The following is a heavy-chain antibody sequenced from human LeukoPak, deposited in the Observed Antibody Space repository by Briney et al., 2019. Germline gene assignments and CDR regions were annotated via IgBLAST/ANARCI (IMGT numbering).Heavy chain of an antibody. J-gene: IGHJ4*02. CDR2: ITSSSSYI. CDR3: ARHVVAVGFDY. V-gene: IGHV3-21*01. CDR1: GFTFSSYT. D-gene: IGHD3-22*01. Sequence: PGRSLRLPCAASGFTFSSYTMNWVRQAPGKGLEWVSSITSSSSYIYYADSVMGRFTISRDNANNSLYLQMNSLRAEDTAVYYCARHVVAVGFDYWGQGTLVTVSS.